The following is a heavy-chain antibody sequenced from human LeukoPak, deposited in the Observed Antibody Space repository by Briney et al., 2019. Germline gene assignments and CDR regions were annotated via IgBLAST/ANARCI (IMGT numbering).Heavy chain of an antibody. CDR3: ARVLSGSYYAVYYFDY. J-gene: IGHJ4*02. V-gene: IGHV3-11*01. Sequence: GGSLRLSCAASGFTFSDYYMSWIRQAPGKGLEWVSYISSSGSTIYYADFVKGRFTISRDNAKNSLYLQMNSLRAEDTAVYYCARVLSGSYYAVYYFDYWGQGTLVTVSS. CDR2: ISSSGSTI. CDR1: GFTFSDYY. D-gene: IGHD1-26*01.